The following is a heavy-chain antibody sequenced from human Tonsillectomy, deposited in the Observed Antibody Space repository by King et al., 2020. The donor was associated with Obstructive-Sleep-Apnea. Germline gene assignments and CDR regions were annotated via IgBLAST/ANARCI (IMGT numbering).Heavy chain of an antibody. CDR3: ARLGYCSSTSCYDNWFDP. Sequence: QLQESGPGLVKPSQTLSLTCTVSGGSISSGGYYWSWIHQHPGKGLEWIGYIYYSGSTYYNPSLKSRVTISVDTSKNQFSLKLSSVTAADTAVYYCARLGYCSSTSCYDNWFDPWGQGTLVTVSS. D-gene: IGHD2-2*01. V-gene: IGHV4-31*03. CDR2: IYYSGST. CDR1: GGSISSGGYY. J-gene: IGHJ5*02.